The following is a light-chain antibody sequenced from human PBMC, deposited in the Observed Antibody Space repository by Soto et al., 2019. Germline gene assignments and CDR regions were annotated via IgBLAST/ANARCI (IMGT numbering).Light chain of an antibody. CDR1: QSVSSY. Sequence: ILLTQSPCTLSLSPGERATLSCRASQSVSSYLAWYQQKPGQTPRLLIYDASNRATGIPARLSGSGSGTDFTLTISSLEPEDFAVYYCQQRTNGLTFGGGTKVDIK. CDR3: QQRTNGLT. CDR2: DAS. V-gene: IGKV3-11*01. J-gene: IGKJ4*01.